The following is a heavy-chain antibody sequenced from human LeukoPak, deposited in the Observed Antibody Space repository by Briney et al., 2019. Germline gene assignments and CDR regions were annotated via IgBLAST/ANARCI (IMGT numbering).Heavy chain of an antibody. J-gene: IGHJ4*02. V-gene: IGHV3-23*01. Sequence: PGGSLRLSCAASGFTFSSYAVSWVRQAPGKGLEWVSAISGSGGSTYYADSVKGRFTISRDNSKNTLYLQMNSLRAEDTAVYYCANLGYCSGGSCYDDYWGQGTLVTVSS. D-gene: IGHD2-15*01. CDR2: ISGSGGST. CDR3: ANLGYCSGGSCYDDY. CDR1: GFTFSSYA.